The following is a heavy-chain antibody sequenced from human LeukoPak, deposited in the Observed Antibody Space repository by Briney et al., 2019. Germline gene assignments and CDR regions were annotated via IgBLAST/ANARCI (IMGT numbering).Heavy chain of an antibody. V-gene: IGHV3-74*01. CDR2: INSDGSRT. J-gene: IGHJ4*02. Sequence: PGGSLTLSCAASGFTLSNYWIHWVRQAPGKGLVWVAYINSDGSRTSYADSVKGRFTISRDNAKNTVHLLMNSLRVEDTAVYYCARPGPYSSGWYQDFDYWGQGTLVTVSS. D-gene: IGHD6-19*01. CDR1: GFTLSNYW. CDR3: ARPGPYSSGWYQDFDY.